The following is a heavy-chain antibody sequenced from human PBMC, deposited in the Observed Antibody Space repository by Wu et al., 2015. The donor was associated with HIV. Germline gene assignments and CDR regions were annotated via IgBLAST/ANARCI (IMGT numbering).Heavy chain of an antibody. CDR1: GGTFSSYA. CDR2: IIPIFGTA. CDR3: AKGGGDYVGLANYWFDP. J-gene: IGHJ5*02. D-gene: IGHD4-17*01. Sequence: QVQLVQSGAEVKKPGSSVKVSCKASGGTFSSYAISWVRQAPGQGLEWMGGIIPIFGTANYAQKFQGRVTITTDESTSTAYMELSSLRSEDTAVYYCAKGGGDYVGLANYWFDPWGQGTLVTVSS. V-gene: IGHV1-69*05.